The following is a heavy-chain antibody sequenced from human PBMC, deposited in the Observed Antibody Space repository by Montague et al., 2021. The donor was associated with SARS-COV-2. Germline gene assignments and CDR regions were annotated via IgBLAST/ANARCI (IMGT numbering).Heavy chain of an antibody. D-gene: IGHD3-9*01. CDR3: TRGQYRYHY. V-gene: IGHV3-49*03. Sequence: SLRLSCAASGFTFGDYAMSWLRQAPGKGLEWVSFIRSKPYDGTTEYAASVKGRFTISRDDSKSIAYLQMNSLKTEDTAVYYCTRGQYRYHYWGQGTLVTVSA. CDR2: IRSKPYDGTT. J-gene: IGHJ4*02. CDR1: GFTFGDYA.